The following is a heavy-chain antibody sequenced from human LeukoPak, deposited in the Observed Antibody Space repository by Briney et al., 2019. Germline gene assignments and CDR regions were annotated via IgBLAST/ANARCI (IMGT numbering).Heavy chain of an antibody. CDR2: ISAYNGNT. Sequence: ASVKVSCKASGYTFTSYGISWVRQAPGQGLEWMGWISAYNGNTNYAQKLQGRVTMTTDTSTSTAYMELRSLRSDDTAVYYCARAYCSSTSCYWDYYYYMDVWGKGTTVTVSS. J-gene: IGHJ6*03. CDR3: ARAYCSSTSCYWDYYYYMDV. V-gene: IGHV1-18*01. D-gene: IGHD2-2*01. CDR1: GYTFTSYG.